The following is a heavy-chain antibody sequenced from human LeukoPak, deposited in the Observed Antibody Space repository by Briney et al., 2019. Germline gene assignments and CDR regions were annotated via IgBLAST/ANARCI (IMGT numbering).Heavy chain of an antibody. V-gene: IGHV1-2*02. J-gene: IGHJ4*02. D-gene: IGHD2-15*01. CDR3: ARPYCSGGSCFDFDY. CDR2: INPNSGGT. CDR1: GYTFTGYY. Sequence: ASVKVSCKASGYTFTGYYMHWVRQAPGQGLEWMGWINPNSGGTNYAQKFQGRVTMTRDTSISTAYMELSRLRSDDTAVYYCARPYCSGGSCFDFDYWGQGTLVTVSS.